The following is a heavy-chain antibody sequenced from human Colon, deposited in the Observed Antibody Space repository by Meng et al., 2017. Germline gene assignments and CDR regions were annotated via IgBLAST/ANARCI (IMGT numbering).Heavy chain of an antibody. J-gene: IGHJ4*02. CDR1: GGSISTSGYY. D-gene: IGHD4-17*01. CDR3: ARGKVTTRAIDY. CDR2: IGHSGFT. Sequence: QPQLQESGPGLVKPSEALSLTRSVSGGSISTSGYYWGWIRQPPGKGLEWIGSIGHSGFTYYTPSLKSRVTISVDKSKNQFSLKLSSVTAADTAVYYCARGKVTTRAIDYWGQGTLVTVSS. V-gene: IGHV4-39*07.